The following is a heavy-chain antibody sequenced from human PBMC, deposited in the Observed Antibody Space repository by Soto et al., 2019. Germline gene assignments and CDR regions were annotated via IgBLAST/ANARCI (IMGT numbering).Heavy chain of an antibody. D-gene: IGHD2-2*01. CDR1: GYRFNKYG. V-gene: IGHV1-18*01. CDR2: ISTDNDST. J-gene: IGHJ3*02. Sequence: QIQLVQSGAEVKKTGASVTVSCKASGYRFNKYGISWARQAPGQGLEWMGWISTDNDSTDYAQKFQGRLTMTTDTSTSTAYMDLRNLRSDDTAIYFCAMDRDCSSFGCRDSFDIWGQGTMVSVSS. CDR3: AMDRDCSSFGCRDSFDI.